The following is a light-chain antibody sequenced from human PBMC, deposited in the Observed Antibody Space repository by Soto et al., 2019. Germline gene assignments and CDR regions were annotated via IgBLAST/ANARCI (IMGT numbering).Light chain of an antibody. Sequence: EIVMTKSPATLSVSPGERATLSCRASQSVSTNLAWYQQKPGQAPRLLIFGASTRATAIPARFSGSGSGTEFTLTISSLQSEDFAVYYCQQYNNWPPITFGQGTRLEIK. CDR2: GAS. CDR1: QSVSTN. CDR3: QQYNNWPPIT. V-gene: IGKV3-15*01. J-gene: IGKJ5*01.